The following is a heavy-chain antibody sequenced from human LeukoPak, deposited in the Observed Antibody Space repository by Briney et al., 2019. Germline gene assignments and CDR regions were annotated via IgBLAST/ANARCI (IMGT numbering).Heavy chain of an antibody. J-gene: IGHJ4*02. Sequence: SETLSLTCTVSGGSISSYYWSWIRQPAGKGLEWIGRIYTSGSTNYNPSLKSRVSISVDTSENQFSLKLNSVTAADTAVYYCARRYGSGSFFQWSQGTLVTVSS. D-gene: IGHD3-10*01. CDR3: ARRYGSGSFFQ. V-gene: IGHV4-4*07. CDR1: GGSISSYY. CDR2: IYTSGST.